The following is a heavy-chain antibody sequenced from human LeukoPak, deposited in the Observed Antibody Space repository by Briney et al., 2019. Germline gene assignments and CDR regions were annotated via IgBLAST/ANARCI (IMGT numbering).Heavy chain of an antibody. Sequence: SETLSPTCTVSGGSISSDTYFWGWIRQPPGKGLGWIANIYFTGNTYYNPSLKSRATISVDTSKNQFSLTLSSVTAADTAVYYCASEAHRGGGFDSWGQGTQVTVSS. V-gene: IGHV4-39*01. D-gene: IGHD3-16*01. CDR3: ASEAHRGGGFDS. CDR1: GGSISSDTYF. J-gene: IGHJ4*02. CDR2: IYFTGNT.